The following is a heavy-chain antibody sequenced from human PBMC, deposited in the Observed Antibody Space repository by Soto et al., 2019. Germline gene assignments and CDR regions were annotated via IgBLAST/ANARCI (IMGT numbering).Heavy chain of an antibody. V-gene: IGHV3-23*01. CDR2: VSGSGSFT. D-gene: IGHD3-22*01. J-gene: IGHJ4*02. CDR3: AKGSQYYYDSSGYFDY. Sequence: GGSMRLSCAAAGFTFRSYGRSWVRQATGKGLEWVSVVSGSGSFTSYADSVKGRFTISRDNSKNTLHLQMNSLRAEDTAVYYCAKGSQYYYDSSGYFDYWGLGTLVTVS. CDR1: GFTFRSYG.